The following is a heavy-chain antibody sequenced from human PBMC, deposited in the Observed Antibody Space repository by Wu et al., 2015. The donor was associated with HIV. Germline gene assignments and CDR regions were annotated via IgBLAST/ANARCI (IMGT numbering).Heavy chain of an antibody. V-gene: IGHV1-24*01. CDR1: GYSLDKLS. CDR3: ATLRWFSDRGNFYFGMDV. J-gene: IGHJ6*02. Sequence: QVPLAQSGAEVKKPGASVTVSCKISGYSLDKLSMHWVRQAPGKGLQWVGGFDPETRETVYTQNFQGRVTLTEDTSTDTTYMELSGLRFEDTAVYSCATLRWFSDRGNFYFGMDVWAQGPLSPSP. D-gene: IGHD3-16*01. CDR2: FDPETRET.